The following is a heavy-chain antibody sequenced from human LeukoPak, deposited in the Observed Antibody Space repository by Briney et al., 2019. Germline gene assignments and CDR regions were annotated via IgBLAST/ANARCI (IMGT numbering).Heavy chain of an antibody. CDR2: ISGSGGST. CDR1: GFTLSSYA. CDR3: AKDPRGSSSGNWFDP. V-gene: IGHV3-23*01. J-gene: IGHJ5*02. Sequence: GGSLRLSCAASGFTLSSYAMSWVRQAPGKGLEWVSAISGSGGSTYYADSVKGRFTISRDNSKNTLYLQMNSLRAEDTAVYYCAKDPRGSSSGNWFDPWGQGTLVTVSS. D-gene: IGHD1-26*01.